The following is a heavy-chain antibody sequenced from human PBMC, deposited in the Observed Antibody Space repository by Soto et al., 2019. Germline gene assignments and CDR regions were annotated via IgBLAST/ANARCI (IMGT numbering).Heavy chain of an antibody. J-gene: IGHJ4*01. CDR2: INPNNGDT. D-gene: IGHD2-15*01. CDR1: GYTFSNYG. Sequence: ASVKVSCKASGYTFSNYGISWVRQAPGQQAPGQGLEWMGWINPNNGDTNYAQNLQGRVTMSTDTSTSTAYMELRSLRSDDTAVYFFSMAVLYGRGGSLLDSRGQGSSVTGSS. CDR3: SMAVLYGRGGSLLDS. V-gene: IGHV1-18*01.